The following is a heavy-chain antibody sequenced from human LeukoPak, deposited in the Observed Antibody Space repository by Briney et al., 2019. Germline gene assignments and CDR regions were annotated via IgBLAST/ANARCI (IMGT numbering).Heavy chain of an antibody. J-gene: IGHJ3*02. Sequence: AASVKVSCKASGYTFTSYGISWVRQAPGQGLEWMGWISAYNGNTNYAQKFQGRVTITADKSTSTAYMELSSLRFEDTAVYYCARGRKAADLNAFDIWGQGTMVTVSS. CDR3: ARGRKAADLNAFDI. D-gene: IGHD6-13*01. CDR2: ISAYNGNT. CDR1: GYTFTSYG. V-gene: IGHV1-18*01.